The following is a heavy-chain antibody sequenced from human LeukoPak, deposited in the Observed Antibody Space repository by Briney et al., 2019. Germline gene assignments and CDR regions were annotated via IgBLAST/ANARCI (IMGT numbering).Heavy chain of an antibody. D-gene: IGHD3-22*01. CDR1: GGSISSYY. V-gene: IGHV4-59*01. Sequence: PSETLSLTCTVSGGSISSYYWSWIRQPPGKGLEWIGDIYYSGSTNYNPSLKSRVTISVDTSKNQFSLKLSSVTAADTAVYYCASVYYDSSGYYPFDYWGQGTLLTVSS. CDR3: ASVYYDSSGYYPFDY. CDR2: IYYSGST. J-gene: IGHJ4*02.